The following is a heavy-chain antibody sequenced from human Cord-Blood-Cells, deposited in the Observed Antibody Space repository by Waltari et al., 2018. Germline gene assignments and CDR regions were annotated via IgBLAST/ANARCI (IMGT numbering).Heavy chain of an antibody. CDR3: ARDEGLLYYFDY. D-gene: IGHD3-10*01. Sequence: SYEMNWVRQAPGKGLEWVSYISSSGSTIYYADSVKGRFTISRDNAKNSLYLQMNSLRAEDTAVYYCARDEGLLYYFDYWGQGTLVTVSS. V-gene: IGHV3-48*03. J-gene: IGHJ4*02. CDR2: ISSSGSTI. CDR1: SYE.